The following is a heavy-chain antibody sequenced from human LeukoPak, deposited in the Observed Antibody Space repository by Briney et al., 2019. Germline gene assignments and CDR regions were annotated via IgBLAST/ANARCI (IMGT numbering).Heavy chain of an antibody. V-gene: IGHV1-46*01. CDR1: GYTFTSYY. D-gene: IGHD6-19*01. Sequence: ASVNVSCKASGYTFTSYYMHWVRQAPGQGLEWMGIINPSGGSTSYAQKFQGRVTMTRDTSTSTVYMELSSLRSEDTAVYYCARSSGWLPLDYWGQGTLVTVSS. CDR3: ARSSGWLPLDY. CDR2: INPSGGST. J-gene: IGHJ4*02.